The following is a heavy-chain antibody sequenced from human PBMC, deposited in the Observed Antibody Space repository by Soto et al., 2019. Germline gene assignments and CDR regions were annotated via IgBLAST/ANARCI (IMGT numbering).Heavy chain of an antibody. CDR3: ARGPPTGSSGWFYFDS. D-gene: IGHD6-19*01. J-gene: IGHJ4*02. CDR2: IHGGTGNT. V-gene: IGHV1-3*01. CDR1: GYPFINFA. Sequence: QVQLVQSGAEVKKPGASVKVSCKASGYPFINFAIHWVRQAPGQRLEWMGWIHGGTGNTKYSEKVQDRVTITRDTSASIVYMELSRLRSDDTAVYYCARGPPTGSSGWFYFDSWGQGPLVTVSS.